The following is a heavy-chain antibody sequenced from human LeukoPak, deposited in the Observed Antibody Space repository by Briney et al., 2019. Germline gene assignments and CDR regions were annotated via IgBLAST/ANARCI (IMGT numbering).Heavy chain of an antibody. CDR1: GYTLTELS. D-gene: IGHD1-26*01. Sequence: ASVKVSCKVSGYTLTELSMHWVRQAPGKGLEWMGGFDPEDGETIYAQKFQGRVTMTEDTSTDTAYMELSSLRSEDTAVYYCATDGASVFDNTGKYFQHWGQGTLVTVSS. J-gene: IGHJ1*01. V-gene: IGHV1-24*01. CDR2: FDPEDGET. CDR3: ATDGASVFDNTGKYFQH.